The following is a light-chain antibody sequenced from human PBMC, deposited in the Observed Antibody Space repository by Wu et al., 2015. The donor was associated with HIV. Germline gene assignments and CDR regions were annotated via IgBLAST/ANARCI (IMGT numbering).Light chain of an antibody. Sequence: DIQLTQSPSFLSASIGDRVTITCRASHGISNYLAWYQQRPGKAPKVLIYAASTLQTGVPSRFSGSGSGTIFTLTINSLQPEDFATYYCQHLNSYPVTFGGGTEGGHQT. J-gene: IGKJ4*01. CDR3: QHLNSYPVT. CDR1: HGISNY. CDR2: AAS. V-gene: IGKV1-9*01.